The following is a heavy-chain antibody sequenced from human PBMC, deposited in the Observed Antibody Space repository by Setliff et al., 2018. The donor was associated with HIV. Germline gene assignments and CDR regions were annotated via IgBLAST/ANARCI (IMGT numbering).Heavy chain of an antibody. CDR1: GFAFSYNT. CDR2: ITGNGGSI. CDR3: ASSYPNYNYGNYDFWSGYYHDDAFDI. Sequence: GGSLRLSCAASGFAFSYNTMHWVRQAPGKGLEYVSGITGNGGSIFYADSVKGRFTISRDNSKNTLYLQMDSLRTEDTAVYYCASSYPNYNYGNYDFWSGYYHDDAFDIWGQGTMVTVSS. D-gene: IGHD3-3*01. J-gene: IGHJ3*02. V-gene: IGHV3-64*02.